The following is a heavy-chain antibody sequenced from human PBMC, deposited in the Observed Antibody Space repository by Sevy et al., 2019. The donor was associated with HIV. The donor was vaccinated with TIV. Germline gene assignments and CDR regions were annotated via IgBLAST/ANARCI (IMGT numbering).Heavy chain of an antibody. Sequence: SETLSLTCTVSGGSISSGAYYWSWIRQHPGKGLEWIGYIYYSGSTYYNPSLKSRITISVDTSKNQFSLKLNSVTAADPAVYYCASSSGSYYSHFDYWGQGTLVTVSS. CDR3: ASSSGSYYSHFDY. J-gene: IGHJ4*02. V-gene: IGHV4-31*03. CDR1: GGSISSGAYY. CDR2: IYYSGST. D-gene: IGHD1-26*01.